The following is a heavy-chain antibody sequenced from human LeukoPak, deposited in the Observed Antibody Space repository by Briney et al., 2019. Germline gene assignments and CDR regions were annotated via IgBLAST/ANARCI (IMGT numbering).Heavy chain of an antibody. CDR2: ISSRRSYI. CDR3: ARDPAPGIAVAGPSYFDY. CDR1: GFPFCIYC. J-gene: IGHJ4*02. V-gene: IGHV3-21*01. Sequence: PGGPQRLPCTGSGFPFCIYCINWLPRARGKALEGVSSISSRRSYIFYADSVKGRFPIYRDNAKNSLYLQMNSLRAEDMAVYYCARDPAPGIAVAGPSYFDYWGQGTLVTVSS. D-gene: IGHD6-19*01.